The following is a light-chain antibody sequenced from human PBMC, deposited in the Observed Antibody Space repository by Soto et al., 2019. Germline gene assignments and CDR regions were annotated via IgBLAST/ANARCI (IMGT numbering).Light chain of an antibody. CDR1: QSISSY. CDR2: AAS. CDR3: QKHDNAPLT. J-gene: IGKJ4*01. V-gene: IGKV1-39*01. Sequence: DIQMTQSPSSLSASVGDRVTITCRASQSISSYLNWYQQKPGKAPNLLIYAASSLQSGVPSRFSGSGSGTDFTLTISSLQPEDFATYYCQKHDNAPLTFGGGTKVEI.